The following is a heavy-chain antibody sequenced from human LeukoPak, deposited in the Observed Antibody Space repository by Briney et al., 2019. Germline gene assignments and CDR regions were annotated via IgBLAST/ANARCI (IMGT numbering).Heavy chain of an antibody. Sequence: GESLKISCKGSGYSFTFYWIGWVRQMPGKGLEWMGTIYPGDSDTRYSPSFQGQVTISVDKSINTAYLQWSSLEASDTAMYYCARQDGSGLYYFDYWGQGTLVTVSS. CDR1: GYSFTFYW. J-gene: IGHJ4*02. D-gene: IGHD6-25*01. V-gene: IGHV5-51*01. CDR2: IYPGDSDT. CDR3: ARQDGSGLYYFDY.